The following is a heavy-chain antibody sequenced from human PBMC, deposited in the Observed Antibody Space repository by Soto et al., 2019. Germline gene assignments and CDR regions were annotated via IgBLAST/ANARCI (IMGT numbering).Heavy chain of an antibody. J-gene: IGHJ6*02. CDR1: GFSFSTYS. CDR2: ISSRSYTI. V-gene: IGHV3-48*02. D-gene: IGHD6-6*01. CDR3: ARGGSSSDNGMDV. Sequence: EVQLVESGGGLVQPGGSLRLSCAASGFSFSTYSMNWVRQAPGKGLEWVSYISSRSYTIYYVDSVKGRFTISRDNAQNSLYLQMNSPREEDKAVYYCARGGSSSDNGMDVWGQGTTVTVSS.